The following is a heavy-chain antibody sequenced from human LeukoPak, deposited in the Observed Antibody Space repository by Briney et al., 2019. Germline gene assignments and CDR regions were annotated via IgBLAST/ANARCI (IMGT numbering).Heavy chain of an antibody. V-gene: IGHV4-59*01. J-gene: IGHJ4*02. CDR2: IYFSGST. Sequence: SETLSLTCTVSGGSISSYYWSWIRQPPGKGLEWIGYIYFSGSTNYNPSLKSRVTISVDTSKNQFSLKMSSVTAADTAVYYCARTTSSGWYAAGYYFDYWGQGALVTVSS. CDR1: GGSISSYY. CDR3: ARTTSSGWYAAGYYFDY. D-gene: IGHD6-19*01.